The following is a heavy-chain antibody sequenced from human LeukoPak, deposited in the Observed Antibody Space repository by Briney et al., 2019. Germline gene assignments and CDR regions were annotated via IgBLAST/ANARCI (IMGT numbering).Heavy chain of an antibody. CDR2: ISYSGIT. Sequence: PSETLSLTCTVSGGSMNTYYWTWIRQPPGKGLEWIAYISYSGITKYNPSLKSRLTISIDMSKNQFSLNLTSVTAADTAVYYCARGHYNSGWSDYWGQGTLVTVSS. D-gene: IGHD6-19*01. V-gene: IGHV4-59*01. CDR3: ARGHYNSGWSDY. CDR1: GGSMNTYY. J-gene: IGHJ4*02.